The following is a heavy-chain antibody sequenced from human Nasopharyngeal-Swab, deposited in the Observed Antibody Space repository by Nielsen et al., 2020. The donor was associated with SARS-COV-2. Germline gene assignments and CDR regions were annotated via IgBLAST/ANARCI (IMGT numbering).Heavy chain of an antibody. Sequence: PSVKVSCKASGYTFTSYAMNWVRQAPGQGLEWMGWINTNTGNPTHAQGFTGRFVFSLDTSVSTAYLQISSLKAEDTAVYYCASFICSGGSCHADYWGQGTLVTVSS. D-gene: IGHD2-15*01. V-gene: IGHV7-4-1*02. J-gene: IGHJ4*02. CDR2: INTNTGNP. CDR3: ASFICSGGSCHADY. CDR1: GYTFTSYA.